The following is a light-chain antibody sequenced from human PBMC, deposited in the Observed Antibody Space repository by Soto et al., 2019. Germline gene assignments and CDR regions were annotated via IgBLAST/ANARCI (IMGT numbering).Light chain of an antibody. CDR1: QSVSNN. CDR2: RAS. CDR3: QQYHNWPPFT. V-gene: IGKV3-15*01. J-gene: IGKJ3*01. Sequence: EIVMTQSPATLSVSPGERATLSCRASQSVSNNLAWYQQKPGQATRLLIYRASTRAAGSPARFSGSGSDTEFTLTISSLQYEDFAVYYCQQYHNWPPFTFGPGTKVDIK.